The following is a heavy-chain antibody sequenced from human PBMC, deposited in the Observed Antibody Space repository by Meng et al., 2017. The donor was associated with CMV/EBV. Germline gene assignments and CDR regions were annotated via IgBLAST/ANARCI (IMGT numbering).Heavy chain of an antibody. CDR1: GYTFTGYY. CDR3: ARESGSYSYLVDY. CDR2: INPSGGST. D-gene: IGHD1-26*01. Sequence: ASVQVSCQASGYTFTGYYMHGVRQAPGQGLEWMGIINPSGGSTNYAQKFQGRVTMTRDTSTGTVYMELSSLRSEGTAVYYCARESGSYSYLVDYWGQGTLVTVSS. V-gene: IGHV1-46*01. J-gene: IGHJ4*02.